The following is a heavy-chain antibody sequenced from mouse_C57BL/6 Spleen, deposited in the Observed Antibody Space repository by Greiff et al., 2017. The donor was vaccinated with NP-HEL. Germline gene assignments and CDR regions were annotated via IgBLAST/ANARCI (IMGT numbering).Heavy chain of an antibody. J-gene: IGHJ2*01. D-gene: IGHD1-1*01. CDR1: GFTFSSYA. CDR2: ISDGGSYT. V-gene: IGHV5-4*03. CDR3: ARVVTTVPDY. Sequence: EVMLVESGGGLVKPGGSLKLSCAASGFTFSSYAMSWVRQTPEKRLEWVATISDGGSYTYYPDNVKGRFTISRDNAKNNLYLQMSHLKSEDTAMYYCARVVTTVPDYWGQGTTLTVSS.